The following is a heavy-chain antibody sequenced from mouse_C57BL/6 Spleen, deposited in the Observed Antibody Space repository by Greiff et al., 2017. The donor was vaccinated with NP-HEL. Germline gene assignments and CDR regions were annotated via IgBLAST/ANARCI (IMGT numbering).Heavy chain of an antibody. CDR1: GFTFSDYY. Sequence: EVKLVESEGGLVQPGSSMKLSCTAFGFTFSDYYMAWVRQVPEKGLEWVANINYDGSSTYYLDSLKSRFIISRDNAKNILYLQMSSLKSEDTATYYCARDDSKDAMDYWGQGTSVTVSS. V-gene: IGHV5-16*01. CDR3: ARDDSKDAMDY. CDR2: INYDGSST. J-gene: IGHJ4*01. D-gene: IGHD2-5*01.